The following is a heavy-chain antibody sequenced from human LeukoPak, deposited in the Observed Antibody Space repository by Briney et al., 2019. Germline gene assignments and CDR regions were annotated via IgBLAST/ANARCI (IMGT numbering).Heavy chain of an antibody. CDR1: GYTFTGYY. CDR3: ARVFTILITTEFDY. D-gene: IGHD3-3*01. Sequence: ASVKVSCKVSGYTFTGYYMHWVRQAPGQGLEWMGWINPNSGGTNYAQKFQGRVTMTRDTSISTAYMELSRLRSDDTAVYYCARVFTILITTEFDYWGQGTLVTVSS. CDR2: INPNSGGT. V-gene: IGHV1-2*02. J-gene: IGHJ4*02.